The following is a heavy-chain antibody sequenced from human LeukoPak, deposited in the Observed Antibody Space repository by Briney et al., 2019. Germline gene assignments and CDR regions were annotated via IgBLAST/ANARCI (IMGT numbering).Heavy chain of an antibody. J-gene: IGHJ3*02. V-gene: IGHV3-9*01. CDR1: GFTFDDYA. Sequence: GGSLRLSCAASGFTFDDYAMHWVRQAPGKGLEWVSGISWNSGSIGYADSVKGRFTISRDNAKNSLYLQMNSLRAEDTALYYCAKDHNIAAAGNAFDIWGQGTMVTVSS. D-gene: IGHD6-13*01. CDR2: ISWNSGSI. CDR3: AKDHNIAAAGNAFDI.